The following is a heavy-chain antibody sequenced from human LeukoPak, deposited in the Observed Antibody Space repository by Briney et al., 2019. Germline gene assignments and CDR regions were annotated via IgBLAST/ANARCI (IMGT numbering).Heavy chain of an antibody. CDR1: GFTFSSSA. Sequence: GGSLRLSCATSGFTFSSSAMNWVRQAPGKGLEWVSTISGSGGSTYYADSVKGRFTISRDNSKNTVYLQMNSLGAEDTAVYYCAKDRGNFYNTPRFDPWGQGTLVTVSS. CDR3: AKDRGNFYNTPRFDP. J-gene: IGHJ5*02. D-gene: IGHD2/OR15-2a*01. CDR2: ISGSGGST. V-gene: IGHV3-23*01.